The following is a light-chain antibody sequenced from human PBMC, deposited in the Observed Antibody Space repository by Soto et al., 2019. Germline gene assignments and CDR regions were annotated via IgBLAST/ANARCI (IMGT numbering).Light chain of an antibody. V-gene: IGKV3-20*01. CDR3: HQYGNSPPT. J-gene: IGKJ1*01. CDR1: QYINTR. CDR2: GAS. Sequence: EIVLTQSPATLSSFPGDRVTLSCRASQYINTRLAWYQHRPGQAPRLLIYGASNRATGIPDRFSGSGSGTDFTLTISSLQSEDFAVYYCHQYGNSPPTFGQGTKVDIK.